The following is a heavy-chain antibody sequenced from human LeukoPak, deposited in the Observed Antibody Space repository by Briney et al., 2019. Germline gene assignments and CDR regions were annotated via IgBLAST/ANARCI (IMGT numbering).Heavy chain of an antibody. V-gene: IGHV4-39*07. CDR3: ARGVVAAPQTFDY. CDR2: IYYSGST. D-gene: IGHD2-15*01. CDR1: GGSISSSSYY. Sequence: SETLSLTCTVSGGSISSSSYYWGWIRQPPGKGLEWIGSIYYSGSTYYNPSLKSRVTISVDTSKNQFSLKLTSVTAADTAVYYCARGVVAAPQTFDYWGQGNLVTVSS. J-gene: IGHJ4*02.